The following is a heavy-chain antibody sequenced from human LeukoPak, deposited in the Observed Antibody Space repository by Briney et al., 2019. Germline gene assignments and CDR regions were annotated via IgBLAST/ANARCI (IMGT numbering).Heavy chain of an antibody. J-gene: IGHJ6*02. CDR2: ISYDGSNK. Sequence: GRSLRLSCAASGFTFSSYGMHWVRQAPGKGLEWVAVISYDGSNKYYADSVKGRFTISRDNSKNTLYLQMNSLRAEDTAVYYCAKVTVPRPAYYYYYGMDVWGQGTTVTVSS. D-gene: IGHD2-2*01. CDR1: GFTFSSYG. CDR3: AKVTVPRPAYYYYYGMDV. V-gene: IGHV3-30*18.